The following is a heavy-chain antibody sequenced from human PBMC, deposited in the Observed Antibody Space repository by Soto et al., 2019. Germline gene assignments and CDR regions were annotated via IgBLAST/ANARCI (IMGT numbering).Heavy chain of an antibody. V-gene: IGHV3-11*01. J-gene: IGHJ4*02. Sequence: GGSLRLSCAASGFTFSDHFMTWIRQAPGKGLEWISYISGDGRDIYQPDSVKGQFTVSRDNAKNSVYLQMSSLRAEDTAIYYCAGDPYYYASDYWGQGTLVTVSS. CDR3: AGDPYYYASDY. CDR2: ISGDGRDI. CDR1: GFTFSDHF. D-gene: IGHD3-10*01.